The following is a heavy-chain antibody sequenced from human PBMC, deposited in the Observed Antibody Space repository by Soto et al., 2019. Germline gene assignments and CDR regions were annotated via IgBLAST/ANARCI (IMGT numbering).Heavy chain of an antibody. V-gene: IGHV3-53*04. CDR1: GVSVSANY. CDR2: IYSGGDT. CDR3: ASSIFLVYY. Sequence: EVQLVESGGGLVQPGGSLRLSCAASGVSVSANYMSWVRQAPGKGLEWVSVIYSGGDTYYADSVKGRLTISRHTSENTLYLQMNSLRPEDTAVYYCASSIFLVYYWGQGTLVTVSP. D-gene: IGHD3-9*01. J-gene: IGHJ4*02.